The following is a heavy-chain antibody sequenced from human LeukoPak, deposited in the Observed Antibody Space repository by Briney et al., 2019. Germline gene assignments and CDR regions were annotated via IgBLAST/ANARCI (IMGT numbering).Heavy chain of an antibody. V-gene: IGHV2-5*01. CDR3: AHRRGFGELFRWFDP. J-gene: IGHJ5*02. CDR1: GFSLSTSGVG. Sequence: SGPTLVNPTQTLTLTCTFSGFSLSTSGVGVGWIRQPPGKALEWLALIYWNDDKRYSPSLKSRLTITKDTSKNQVVLTMTNMDPVDTATYYCAHRRGFGELFRWFDPWGQGTLVTVSS. CDR2: IYWNDDK. D-gene: IGHD3-10*01.